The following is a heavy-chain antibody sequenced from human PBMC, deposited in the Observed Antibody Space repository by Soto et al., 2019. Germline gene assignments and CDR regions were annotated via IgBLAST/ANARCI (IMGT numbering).Heavy chain of an antibody. J-gene: IGHJ5*02. CDR3: ASKKLSSTNWFDP. V-gene: IGHV4-34*01. Sequence: SETLSLTCAVYGGSFSGYYWSWIRQPPGKGLERIGEINHSGSTNYNPSLKSRVTISVDTSKNQFSLKLSSVTAADTAVYYCASKKLSSTNWFDPWGQGTLVTVSS. CDR1: GGSFSGYY. D-gene: IGHD2-15*01. CDR2: INHSGST.